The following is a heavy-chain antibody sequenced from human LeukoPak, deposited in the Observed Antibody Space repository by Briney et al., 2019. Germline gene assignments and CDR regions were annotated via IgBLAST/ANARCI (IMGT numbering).Heavy chain of an antibody. J-gene: IGHJ3*01. CDR1: GGSLSSLYY. V-gene: IGHV4-4*07. D-gene: IGHD3-16*01. CDR3: ARVNTQGVPSP. Sequence: SETLSLTCTVSGGSLSSLYYWSWIRQPAGKGLEWIGRIYSSGSTSYHPSLKSRVTMSVDTSKNQFSLKLSSVTAADTAVYYCARVNTQGVPSPWGQGTMVTVSS. CDR2: IYSSGST.